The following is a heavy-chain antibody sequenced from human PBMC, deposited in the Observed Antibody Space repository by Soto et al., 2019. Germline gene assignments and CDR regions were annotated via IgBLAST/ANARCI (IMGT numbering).Heavy chain of an antibody. D-gene: IGHD2-15*01. J-gene: IGHJ3*02. Sequence: EVQLVESGGGLVQPGGSLRLSCVASGFTVTEIYMNWVRQAPGKGLEWVSVIYNEFTDYADSVRGRFSISTDSSKNALYRQMNSLRAEDAAVYYCVREPRYCSGGSCSIMGDAFDIWGQGTMVTVSS. CDR3: VREPRYCSGGSCSIMGDAFDI. CDR2: IYNEFT. V-gene: IGHV3-66*01. CDR1: GFTVTEIY.